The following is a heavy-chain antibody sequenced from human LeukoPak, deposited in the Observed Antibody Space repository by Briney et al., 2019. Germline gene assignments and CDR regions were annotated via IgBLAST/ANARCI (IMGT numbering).Heavy chain of an antibody. V-gene: IGHV3-23*01. Sequence: GGSLRPSCAASGFTFSSYGMSWVRQAPGKGLEWVSAISGSGGSTYYADSVKGRFTISRDNSKNTLYLQMNSLRAEDTALYYCARYCTFRTCSGTKFDSWGPGTLVTVSS. CDR1: GFTFSSYG. D-gene: IGHD1-1*01. J-gene: IGHJ4*02. CDR3: ARYCTFRTCSGTKFDS. CDR2: ISGSGGST.